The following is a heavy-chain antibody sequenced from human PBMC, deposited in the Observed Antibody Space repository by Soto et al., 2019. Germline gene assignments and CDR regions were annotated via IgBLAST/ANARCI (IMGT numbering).Heavy chain of an antibody. CDR1: GFTFSNAW. CDR2: IKSKTDGGTT. D-gene: IGHD1-26*01. CDR3: FVDSSLPTAEYYFDY. V-gene: IGHV3-15*01. Sequence: PGGSLRLSCAASGFTFSNAWMSWVRQAPGKGLEWVGRIKSKTDGGTTDYAAPVKGRFTISRDDSKNTLYLQMNSLKTEDTAVYYCFVDSSLPTAEYYFDYWGQGTLVTVSS. J-gene: IGHJ4*02.